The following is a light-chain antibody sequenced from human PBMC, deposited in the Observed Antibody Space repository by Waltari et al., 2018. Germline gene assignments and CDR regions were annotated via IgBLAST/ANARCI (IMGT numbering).Light chain of an antibody. V-gene: IGLV5-45*02. CDR3: MIWHSSAWV. J-gene: IGLJ3*02. Sequence: QAVLPQPSSLSPSPVASATLPCTLRSGTHVGTSSISWHQQNPGSPPQYPLRYKSDSDKQQGSGVPSRFSGSKDASANAGILLISGLQSEDEADYYCMIWHSSAWVFGGGTKLTVL. CDR2: YKSDSDK. CDR1: SGTHVGTSS.